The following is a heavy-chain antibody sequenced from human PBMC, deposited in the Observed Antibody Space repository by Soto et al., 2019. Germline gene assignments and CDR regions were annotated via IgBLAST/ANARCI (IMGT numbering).Heavy chain of an antibody. CDR2: MNPNSDNT. CDR3: ARGTRTADY. V-gene: IGHV1-8*01. J-gene: IGHJ4*02. Sequence: QVQLVQSGAEVKKPGASVKVSCKAFGYTFTSYDIIWVRQATGQGLEWMGWMNPNSDNTGYAQKFQGRVTMTRNTSIATAYMELISLRSEDTAVYYCARGTRTADYWGQGTLVTVSS. CDR1: GYTFTSYD.